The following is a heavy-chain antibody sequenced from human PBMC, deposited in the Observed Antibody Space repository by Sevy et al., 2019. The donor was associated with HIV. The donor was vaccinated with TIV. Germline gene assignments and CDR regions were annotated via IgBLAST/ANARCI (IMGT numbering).Heavy chain of an antibody. CDR2: ISSSSSTI. J-gene: IGHJ3*02. V-gene: IGHV3-48*02. Sequence: GSLRLSCAASGFTFSSYSMNWVRQAPGKGLEWVSYISSSSSTIYYADSVKGRFTISRDNAKNSLYLQMNSLRDEDTAVYYCASFQTYDILTGYPYAFDIWGQGTMVTVSS. CDR3: ASFQTYDILTGYPYAFDI. CDR1: GFTFSSYS. D-gene: IGHD3-9*01.